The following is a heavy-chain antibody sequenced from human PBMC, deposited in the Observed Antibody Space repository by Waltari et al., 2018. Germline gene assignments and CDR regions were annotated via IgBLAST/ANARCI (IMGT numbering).Heavy chain of an antibody. CDR2: IDSGGTGK. D-gene: IGHD6-19*01. CDR3: ARDSSSGWYPIGY. Sequence: EVQLVESGGGWVQPGGSLRLSCATFGFTLSDYEMSWVRQAPGKGLEWVSYIDSGGTGKYYADSVKGRFTISRDNAEKSLYLQMNSLRAEDTAVYYCARDSSSGWYPIGYWGQGTLVTVSS. V-gene: IGHV3-48*03. CDR1: GFTLSDYE. J-gene: IGHJ4*02.